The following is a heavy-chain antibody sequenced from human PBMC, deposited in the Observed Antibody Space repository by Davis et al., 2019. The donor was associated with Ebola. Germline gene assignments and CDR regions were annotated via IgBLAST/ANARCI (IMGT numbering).Heavy chain of an antibody. J-gene: IGHJ4*02. CDR1: GGTFSSYA. Sequence: SVKVSCKASGGTFSSYAIGWVRQAPGQGLEWMGGIIPIFGTANYAQKFQGRVTITADESTSTAYMELSSLRAEDTAVYYCAKDKFWTGSQVDYWGQGTLVTVSS. D-gene: IGHD3-10*01. CDR2: IIPIFGTA. V-gene: IGHV1-69*13. CDR3: AKDKFWTGSQVDY.